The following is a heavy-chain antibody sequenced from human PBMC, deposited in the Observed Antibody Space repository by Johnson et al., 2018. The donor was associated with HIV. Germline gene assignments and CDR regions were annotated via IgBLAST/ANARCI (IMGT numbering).Heavy chain of an antibody. D-gene: IGHD6-13*01. CDR2: ISYDGSNK. V-gene: IGHV3-30-3*01. CDR3: ARVEGGSSSNAFDI. CDR1: GFTFSSYA. J-gene: IGHJ3*02. Sequence: QVHLVESGGGVVQPGRSLRLSCAASGFTFSSYAMHWVRQAPGKGLEWVAVISYDGSNKYYADSVKGRFTISRDNSKNTLYLQMNSLRAEDTAVYYCARVEGGSSSNAFDIWGQGTMVTVSS.